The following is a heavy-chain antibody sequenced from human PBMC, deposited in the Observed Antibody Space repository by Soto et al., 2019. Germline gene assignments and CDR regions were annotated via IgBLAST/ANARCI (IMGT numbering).Heavy chain of an antibody. J-gene: IGHJ6*02. CDR3: ARVMRYSYGYGNYYYYGMDV. CDR2: INHSGST. V-gene: IGHV4-34*01. D-gene: IGHD5-18*01. Sequence: QVQLQQWGAGLLKPSETLSLTCAVYGGSFSGYYWSWIRQPPGKGLEWIGEINHSGSTNYNPSLKSRSTISVDTSRNQFSLKLSSVTAADTAVYYCARVMRYSYGYGNYYYYGMDVWGQGTTVTVSS. CDR1: GGSFSGYY.